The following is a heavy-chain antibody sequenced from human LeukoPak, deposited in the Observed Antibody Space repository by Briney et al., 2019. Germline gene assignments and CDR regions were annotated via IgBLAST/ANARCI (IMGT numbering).Heavy chain of an antibody. D-gene: IGHD3-10*01. Sequence: ASVKVSCKASGYTFTNYDMMWVRQATGQGPEWMGWMNSNSGNTGYAQKFQGRATMTRDTSINTAYMELHSLTSEDTAVYYCARGRGGTVVRGYLDYWGQGNLVTVSS. V-gene: IGHV1-8*01. J-gene: IGHJ4*02. CDR1: GYTFTNYD. CDR2: MNSNSGNT. CDR3: ARGRGGTVVRGYLDY.